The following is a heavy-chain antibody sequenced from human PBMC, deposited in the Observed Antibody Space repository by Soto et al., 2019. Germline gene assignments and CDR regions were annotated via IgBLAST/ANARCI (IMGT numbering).Heavy chain of an antibody. CDR1: GLTFNMYA. D-gene: IGHD3-16*01. CDR2: ISGSGGKT. V-gene: IGHV3-23*01. J-gene: IGHJ4*02. CDR3: AKDLRYWGY. Sequence: HPGGSLRLSCAASGLTFNMYAMTWVRQAPGKGLEWVSGISGSGGKTHYADSVKGRFTTSRDNSKNTLYLQMDSLRAEDTAVYYCAKDLRYWGYWGQGALVTVSS.